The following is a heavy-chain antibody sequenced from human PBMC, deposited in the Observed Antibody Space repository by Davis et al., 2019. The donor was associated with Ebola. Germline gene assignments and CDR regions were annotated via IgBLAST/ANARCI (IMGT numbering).Heavy chain of an antibody. CDR2: INPSGGSP. CDR3: AREMIVVVVAADDFGYYYGMDV. Sequence: AASVKVSCKASGYTFTSYYMHWVRQAPGQGLEWMGIINPSGGSPSYAQKFQGRITMTRDTSTSTVYMELSSLRSEDTAVYYCAREMIVVVVAADDFGYYYGMDVWGKGTTVTVSS. D-gene: IGHD2-15*01. CDR1: GYTFTSYY. J-gene: IGHJ6*04. V-gene: IGHV1-46*01.